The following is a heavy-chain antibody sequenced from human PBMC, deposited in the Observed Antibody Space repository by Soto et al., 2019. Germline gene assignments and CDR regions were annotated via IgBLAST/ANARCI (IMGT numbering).Heavy chain of an antibody. J-gene: IGHJ5*02. CDR3: AKATSSPHIVVVVATTRFNWFDP. CDR2: ISGSGGST. CDR1: GFTFSSYA. Sequence: GGSLRLSCAASGFTFSSYAMSWVRQAPGKGLEWVSAISGSGGSTYYADSVKGRFTISRDNSKNTLYLQMNSLRAEDTAVYYCAKATSSPHIVVVVATTRFNWFDPWGQGTLVTVSS. D-gene: IGHD2-15*01. V-gene: IGHV3-23*01.